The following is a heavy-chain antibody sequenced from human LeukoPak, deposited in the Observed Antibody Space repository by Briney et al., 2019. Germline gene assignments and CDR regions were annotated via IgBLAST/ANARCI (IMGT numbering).Heavy chain of an antibody. Sequence: GGTLRLSRATSGFTFSGYWMNWVRQAPGKGLEWVTNIKEDGSEKYYADSVKGRFNFSRDNAKNRLYLQMNSLRAEDRARYYWRRGHYSNTWGQGTLVTVSS. D-gene: IGHD4-11*01. CDR2: IKEDGSEK. V-gene: IGHV3-7*01. CDR1: GFTFSGYW. J-gene: IGHJ4*02. CDR3: RRGHYSNT.